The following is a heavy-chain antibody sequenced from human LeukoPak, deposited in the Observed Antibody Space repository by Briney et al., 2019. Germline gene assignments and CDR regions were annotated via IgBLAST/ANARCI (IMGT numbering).Heavy chain of an antibody. CDR3: AIVAGSGWFDP. Sequence: SETLSLTCTVSGGSISSSFYYWGWIRQPPGKGLEWIGSIYHSGSTYYNPSLKSRVTISVDTSRNQFSLNLSSVTAADTAVYYCAIVAGSGWFDPWGQGTLVTVSS. CDR1: GGSISSSFYY. V-gene: IGHV4-39*01. J-gene: IGHJ5*02. CDR2: IYHSGST. D-gene: IGHD6-19*01.